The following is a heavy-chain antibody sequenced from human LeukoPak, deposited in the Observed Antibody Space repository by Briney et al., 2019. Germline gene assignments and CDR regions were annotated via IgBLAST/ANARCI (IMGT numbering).Heavy chain of an antibody. V-gene: IGHV4-59*01. Sequence: SETLSLTCTVSGGSISSYYWSWIRQPPGKGLEWIGYIYYSGSTNYNPSLKSRATISVDTSKNQFSLKLSSVTAADTAVYYCARGGVVVVAATNFDYWGQGTLVTVSS. D-gene: IGHD2-15*01. CDR1: GGSISSYY. CDR2: IYYSGST. J-gene: IGHJ4*02. CDR3: ARGGVVVVAATNFDY.